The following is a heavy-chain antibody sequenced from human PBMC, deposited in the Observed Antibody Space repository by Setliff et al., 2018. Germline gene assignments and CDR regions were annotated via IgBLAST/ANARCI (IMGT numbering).Heavy chain of an antibody. CDR1: GGSITTTHYY. CDR3: ARRPGPFDM. Sequence: SETLSLTCTVSGGSITTTHYYWAWIRQPPGKGLEWIGNFYFDGVTYYNPSLSSRATISQDASKNQFSLHVSPVTAADTAVYYCARRPGPFDMWGQGTMVTVSS. D-gene: IGHD2-8*02. CDR2: FYFDGVT. V-gene: IGHV4-39*01. J-gene: IGHJ3*02.